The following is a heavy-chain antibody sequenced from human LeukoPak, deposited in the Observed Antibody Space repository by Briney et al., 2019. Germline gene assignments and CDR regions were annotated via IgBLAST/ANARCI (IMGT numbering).Heavy chain of an antibody. CDR3: ARGYYDILTGYLNTYYFDY. D-gene: IGHD3-9*01. CDR1: GFTFSSYS. CDR2: ISSSSSYI. J-gene: IGHJ4*02. V-gene: IGHV3-21*01. Sequence: GGSLRLSCAASGFTFSSYSMNWVRQAPGKGLEWVSSISSSSSYIYYADSVKGRFTISRDNAKNSLYLQMNSLRAEDTAVYYCARGYYDILTGYLNTYYFDYWGQGTLVTVSS.